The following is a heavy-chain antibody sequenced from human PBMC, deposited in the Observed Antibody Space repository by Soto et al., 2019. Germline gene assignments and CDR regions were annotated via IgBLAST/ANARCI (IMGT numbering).Heavy chain of an antibody. CDR1: GGSISSYY. V-gene: IGHV4-59*01. Sequence: QVQLQESGPGLVKPSETLSLTCTVSGGSISSYYWSWIRQPPGKGLEYIGYYSGSTNYNPSLKSRVTISVDTSKNQFSLKLSSVTAADTAVYYCARFVSVSGDFDYWGQGTLVTVSS. CDR3: ARFVSVSGDFDY. D-gene: IGHD6-19*01. J-gene: IGHJ4*02. CDR2: YYSGST.